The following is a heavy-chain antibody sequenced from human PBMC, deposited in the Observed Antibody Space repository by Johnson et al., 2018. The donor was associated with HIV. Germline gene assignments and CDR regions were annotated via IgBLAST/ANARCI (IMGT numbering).Heavy chain of an antibody. CDR3: AREGEGYSSSWYDAFDI. V-gene: IGHV3-7*01. D-gene: IGHD6-13*01. CDR2: IKQDGSDK. J-gene: IGHJ3*02. CDR1: GFTFGSYW. Sequence: VQLVESGGGLVQPGGSLRLSCAVSGFTFGSYWMSWVRQAPGKGLEWVANIKQDGSDKNYVDSVKGRFTISRDNSKNTLYLQMNSLRAEDTAVYYCAREGEGYSSSWYDAFDIWGQGTMVTVSS.